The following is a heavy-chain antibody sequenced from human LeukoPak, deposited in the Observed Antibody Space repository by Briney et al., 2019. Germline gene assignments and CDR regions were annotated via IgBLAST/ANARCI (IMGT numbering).Heavy chain of an antibody. V-gene: IGHV3-64*01. D-gene: IGHD6-13*01. CDR2: ISSNGGST. Sequence: GGSLRLSCAASGFTFSSYAMPWVRQAPGKGLEYVSAISSNGGSTYYANSVKGRFTISRDNSKNTLYLQMGSLTAEDMAVYYCARGHSSSWYRGAYYFDYWGQGTLVTVSS. CDR1: GFTFSSYA. J-gene: IGHJ4*02. CDR3: ARGHSSSWYRGAYYFDY.